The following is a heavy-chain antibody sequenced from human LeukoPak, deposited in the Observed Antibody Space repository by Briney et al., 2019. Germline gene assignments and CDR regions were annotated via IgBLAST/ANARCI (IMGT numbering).Heavy chain of an antibody. V-gene: IGHV4-38-2*01. J-gene: IGHJ4*02. D-gene: IGHD2-2*02. CDR3: ARLSGAPVRHPIYHFDY. CDR2: IYHSGST. CDR1: GYSISSGYY. Sequence: SETLSLTCAVSGYSISSGYYWGWIRQPPGKGLEWIGNIYHSGSTYKNPSLKSRVTISLDTSKNQFSLKLSSVTAADTAMYYCARLSGAPVRHPIYHFDYWGQGTLATVSS.